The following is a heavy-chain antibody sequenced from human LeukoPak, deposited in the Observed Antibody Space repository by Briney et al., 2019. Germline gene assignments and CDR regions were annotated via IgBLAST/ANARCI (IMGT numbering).Heavy chain of an antibody. V-gene: IGHV3-53*01. CDR1: GFTVSSTY. CDR2: IYSGGST. Sequence: PGGSLRLSCAASGFTVSSTYMSWVRQAPGKGLEWVSVIYSGGSTYYADSVKGRFTISRDNSKNTLYLQMNSLRAEDTAVYYCASPVMARDGTYAMDVWGQGTTVTVSS. J-gene: IGHJ6*02. D-gene: IGHD5-24*01. CDR3: ASPVMARDGTYAMDV.